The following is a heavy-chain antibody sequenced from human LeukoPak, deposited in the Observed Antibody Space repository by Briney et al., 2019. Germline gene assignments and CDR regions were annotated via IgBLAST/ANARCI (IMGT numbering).Heavy chain of an antibody. CDR3: AKIHFDDTYGHCIDY. D-gene: IGHD5-18*01. V-gene: IGHV4-30-2*02. CDR2: IYHSGST. CDR1: GGSISSGGYY. Sequence: PSETLSLTCTVSGGSISSGGYYWSWIRQPPGKGLEWIGYIYHSGSTYYNPSLKSRVTISVDRSKNQFSLKLSSVTAADTAMYYCAKIHFDDTYGHCIDYWGQGTLVTVSS. J-gene: IGHJ4*02.